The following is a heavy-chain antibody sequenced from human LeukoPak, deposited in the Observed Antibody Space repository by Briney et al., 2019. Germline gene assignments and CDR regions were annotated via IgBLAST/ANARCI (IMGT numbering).Heavy chain of an antibody. CDR1: GYTFTSYG. CDR3: ARDHRGAQDY. CDR2: ISAYNGNT. J-gene: IGHJ4*02. D-gene: IGHD1-26*01. V-gene: IGHV1-18*01. Sequence: GASVKVSCKSSGYTFTSYGIIWVRQAPGQGLEWMGWISAYNGNTDSAQKLQGRVTMTTDTSTSTAYMDLRSLRSDDTAVYYCARDHRGAQDYWGQGTLVTVSS.